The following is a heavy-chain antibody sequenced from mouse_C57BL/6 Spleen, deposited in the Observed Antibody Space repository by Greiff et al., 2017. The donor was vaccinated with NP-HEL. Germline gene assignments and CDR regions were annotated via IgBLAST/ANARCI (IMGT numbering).Heavy chain of an antibody. CDR1: GFTFSSYA. Sequence: EVMLVESGGGLVKPGGSLKLSCAASGFTFSSYAMSWVRQTPEKRLEWVATISDGGSYTYYPDNVKGRFTISRDNAKNNLYLQMSHLKSEDTAMYYCARGDSDGMDYWGQGTSVTVSS. D-gene: IGHD6-1*01. CDR2: ISDGGSYT. J-gene: IGHJ4*01. V-gene: IGHV5-4*03. CDR3: ARGDSDGMDY.